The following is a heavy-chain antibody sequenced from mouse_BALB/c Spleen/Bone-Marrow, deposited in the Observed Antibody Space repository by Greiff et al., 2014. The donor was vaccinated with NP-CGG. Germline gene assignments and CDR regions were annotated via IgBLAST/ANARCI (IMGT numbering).Heavy chain of an antibody. CDR1: GFSLTDYG. CDR2: IWGGGIT. CDR3: AKLNWDEGGY. D-gene: IGHD4-1*01. J-gene: IGHJ2*01. Sequence: QVQLQQSGPGLVAPSQSLSITCTVSGFSLTDYGVSWIRQPPGKGLEWLGVIWGGGITYYNSTLKSRLSISKDNSKSQVFLKMNSRQTDDTAMYYCAKLNWDEGGYWGQGTTLTVSP. V-gene: IGHV2-6-5*01.